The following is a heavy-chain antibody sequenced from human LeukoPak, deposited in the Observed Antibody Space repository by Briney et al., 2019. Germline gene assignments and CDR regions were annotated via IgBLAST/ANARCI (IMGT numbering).Heavy chain of an antibody. Sequence: GGSLRLSCAASGFTFSSYAVSWVRQAPGKGLEWVSAISGSGGSTYYADSVKGRFTISRDNSKNTLYLQMNSLRAEDTAVYYCAKGIAVADLFDYWGQGTLVTVSS. V-gene: IGHV3-23*01. CDR1: GFTFSSYA. D-gene: IGHD6-19*01. CDR2: ISGSGGST. J-gene: IGHJ4*02. CDR3: AKGIAVADLFDY.